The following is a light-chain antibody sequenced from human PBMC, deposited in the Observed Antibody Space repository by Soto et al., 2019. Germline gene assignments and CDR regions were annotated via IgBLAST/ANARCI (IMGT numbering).Light chain of an antibody. J-gene: IGKJ1*01. CDR1: QSIRNY. CDR2: AAS. CDR3: QQSYSAPWT. Sequence: DLPMTQSPSSLSASVGDRVTITCRASQSIRNYLNWYQQKPGKAPKLLIYAASSLQSGVPSRFSGSGSGTDFTLTISSLQPEDFATYYCQQSYSAPWTFGQGTKVEIK. V-gene: IGKV1-39*01.